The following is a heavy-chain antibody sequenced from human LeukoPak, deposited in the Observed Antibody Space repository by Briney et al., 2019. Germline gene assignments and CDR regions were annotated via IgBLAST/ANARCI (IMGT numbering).Heavy chain of an antibody. CDR2: ISSSSSYI. D-gene: IGHD4-23*01. V-gene: IGHV3-21*01. J-gene: IGHJ5*02. CDR1: GFTFSSYS. CDR3: ARDPGGNGINWFDP. Sequence: GGSPRLSCAASGFTFSSYSMNWVRQAPGKGLEWVSSISSSSSYIYYADSVKGRFTISRDNAKNSLYLQMNSLRAEDTAVYYCARDPGGNGINWFDPWGQGTLVTVSS.